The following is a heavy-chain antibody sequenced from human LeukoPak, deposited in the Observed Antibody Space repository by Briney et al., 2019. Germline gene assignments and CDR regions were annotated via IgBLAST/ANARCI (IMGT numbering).Heavy chain of an antibody. D-gene: IGHD6-13*01. CDR3: ARGGIAAAGLLDY. CDR1: GGTFSSYA. J-gene: IGHJ4*02. Sequence: SVKVSCXASGGTFSSYAISWVRRAPGQGLEWMGGIIPIFGTANYAQKFQGRVTITTDESTSTAYMELSSLRSEDTAVYYCARGGIAAAGLLDYWGQGTLVTVSS. CDR2: IIPIFGTA. V-gene: IGHV1-69*05.